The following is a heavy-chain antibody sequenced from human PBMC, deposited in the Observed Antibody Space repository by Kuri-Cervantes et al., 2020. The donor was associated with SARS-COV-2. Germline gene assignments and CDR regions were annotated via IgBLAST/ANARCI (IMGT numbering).Heavy chain of an antibody. D-gene: IGHD5-12*01. J-gene: IGHJ6*02. CDR3: AAEGGYSGYQTVYYYYGMDV. CDR2: MNPNSGGT. Sequence: ASVKVSCKASGYTFTSYGINCVRQATGQGLEWMGWMNPNSGGTNYAQKFQGWVTMTRDTSISTAYMELSRLRSEDTAVYYCAAEGGYSGYQTVYYYYGMDVCGQGTTVTVSS. CDR1: GYTFTSYG. V-gene: IGHV1-2*04.